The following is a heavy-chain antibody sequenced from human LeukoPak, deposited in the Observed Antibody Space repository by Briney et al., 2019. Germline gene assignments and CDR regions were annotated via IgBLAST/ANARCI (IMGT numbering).Heavy chain of an antibody. J-gene: IGHJ4*02. D-gene: IGHD6-13*01. CDR3: AKGSARSWYGHFDY. Sequence: PGGSLRLSCAASGFTFSSYAISWVRQAPGKGLEWVSAMSGSGGSTYYADSVKGRFTISRDNSKNTLYLQLTSLRAEDTAVYYCAKGSARSWYGHFDYWGQGTLVTVSS. V-gene: IGHV3-23*01. CDR1: GFTFSSYA. CDR2: MSGSGGST.